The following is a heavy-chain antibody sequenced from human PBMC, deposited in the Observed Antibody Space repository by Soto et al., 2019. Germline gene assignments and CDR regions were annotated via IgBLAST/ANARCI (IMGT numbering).Heavy chain of an antibody. D-gene: IGHD3-22*01. CDR1: GGTFSSYA. V-gene: IGHV1-69*13. Sequence: GASVKVSCKASGGTFSSYAISWVRQAPGQGLEWMGGIIPIFGTANYAQKFQGRVTITADESTSTAYMELSSLRSEDTAVYYCARDYYDSSGNYYFDYWGQGTLVTVSS. J-gene: IGHJ4*02. CDR3: ARDYYDSSGNYYFDY. CDR2: IIPIFGTA.